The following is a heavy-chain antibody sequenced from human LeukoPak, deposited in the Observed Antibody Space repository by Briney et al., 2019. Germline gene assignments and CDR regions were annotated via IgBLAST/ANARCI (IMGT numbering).Heavy chain of an antibody. D-gene: IGHD6-19*01. CDR3: ASSSSGWYGMDV. Sequence: SVKVSCKASGGTFSSYANSWVRQAPGQGLEWMGRIIPILGIANYAQKFQGRVTITADKSTSTAYMELSSLRSEDTAVYYCASSSSGWYGMDVWGQGTTVTVSS. J-gene: IGHJ6*02. CDR1: GGTFSSYA. CDR2: IIPILGIA. V-gene: IGHV1-69*04.